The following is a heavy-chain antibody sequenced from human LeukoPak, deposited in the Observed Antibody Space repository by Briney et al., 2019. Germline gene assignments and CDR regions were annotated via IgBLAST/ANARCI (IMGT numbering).Heavy chain of an antibody. CDR1: GGSFSGYY. Sequence: PSETLSLTCAVYGGSFSGYYWSWIRQPPGKGLEWVGEINHSGSTNYNPSLKSRFTISVDTSKNQFSLKLSSVTAADTAVYYCARFVRHCSSTSCYYYYGMDVWGKGTTVTVSS. J-gene: IGHJ6*04. D-gene: IGHD2-2*01. V-gene: IGHV4-34*01. CDR3: ARFVRHCSSTSCYYYYGMDV. CDR2: INHSGST.